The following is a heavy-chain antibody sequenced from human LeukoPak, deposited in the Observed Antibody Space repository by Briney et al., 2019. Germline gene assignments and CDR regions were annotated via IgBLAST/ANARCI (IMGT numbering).Heavy chain of an antibody. J-gene: IGHJ5*02. CDR3: ARADFIDAGPYLIGP. D-gene: IGHD3-3*01. Sequence: ASVRVSCKTSGYSFTDYYIHWVRQAPGQGLEWMGWINTKSGRTSSARKFQGRVTMTRDPSIATVYMDMAWLTSDDTAIYFCARADFIDAGPYLIGPWGQGTLVTVSS. V-gene: IGHV1-2*02. CDR2: INTKSGRT. CDR1: GYSFTDYY.